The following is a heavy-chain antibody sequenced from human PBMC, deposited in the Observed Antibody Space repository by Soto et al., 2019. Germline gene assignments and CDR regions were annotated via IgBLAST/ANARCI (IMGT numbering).Heavy chain of an antibody. J-gene: IGHJ6*02. D-gene: IGHD5-18*01. CDR1: GGSISSSNW. Sequence: QVQLQESGPGLVKPSGTLSLTCAVSGGSISSSNWWSWVHQPPGKGLEWIGEIYHSGSTNYNPSLKSRVTISVDKSKNQFSLKLSSVTAADTAVYYCASLDGRGYSYGHYYYGMDVWGQGTTVTVSS. CDR2: IYHSGST. CDR3: ASLDGRGYSYGHYYYGMDV. V-gene: IGHV4-4*02.